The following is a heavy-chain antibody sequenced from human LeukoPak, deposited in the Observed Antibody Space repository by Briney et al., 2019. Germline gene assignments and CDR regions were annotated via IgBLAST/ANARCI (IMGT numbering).Heavy chain of an antibody. V-gene: IGHV4-34*01. Sequence: SETLSLTCAVYGGSFSGYYWSWIRQPPGKGLEWIGEINHSGSTNYNPSLKSRVTISVDTSENQFSLKLSSVTAADAAVYYCASGVAARKGGSTGLIDYWGQGTLVTVSS. CDR3: ASGVAARKGGSTGLIDY. D-gene: IGHD6-6*01. CDR1: GGSFSGYY. CDR2: INHSGST. J-gene: IGHJ4*02.